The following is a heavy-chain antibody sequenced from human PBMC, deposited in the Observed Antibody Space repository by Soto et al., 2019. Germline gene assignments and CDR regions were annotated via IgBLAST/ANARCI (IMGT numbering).Heavy chain of an antibody. J-gene: IGHJ5*02. CDR3: VRAYYDTFGYSLDP. CDR2: IYYSDSA. CDR1: GGSISSYY. V-gene: IGHV4-59*01. D-gene: IGHD3-22*01. Sequence: SETLSLTCTVSGGSISSYYWGWIRQPPGKGLEWIGYIYYSDSANYNPSLKSRVIISDDTSKNQFSLRLSSVTAADTAVYYCVRAYYDTFGYSLDPWGQGTLVTVS.